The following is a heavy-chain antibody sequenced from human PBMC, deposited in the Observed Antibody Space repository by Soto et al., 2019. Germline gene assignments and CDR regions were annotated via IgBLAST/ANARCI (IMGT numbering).Heavy chain of an antibody. V-gene: IGHV3-9*01. CDR3: AKGTWYSNYYSIDY. Sequence: GGSLRLSCAASGFTFDDYAMHWVRQVPGRGLEWVSSISWNSANIVYADSVRGRFIISRDSAKNSLFLQMNTLRADDTALYYCAKGTWYSNYYSIDYWGQGALVTVSS. J-gene: IGHJ4*02. CDR1: GFTFDDYA. CDR2: ISWNSANI. D-gene: IGHD4-4*01.